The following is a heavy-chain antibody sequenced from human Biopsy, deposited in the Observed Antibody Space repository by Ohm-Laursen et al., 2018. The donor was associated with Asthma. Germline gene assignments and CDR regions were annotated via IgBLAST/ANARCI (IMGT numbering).Heavy chain of an antibody. CDR3: ARQKLAAAEGPFDL. Sequence: SETLSLTCTVSNGSISSNFYYWGWIRQPPGKGLEWVGSIHKNGIGYYKSSLKSPLTISVDTSMNQFSLKVTSVTAADTAVYYCARQKLAAAEGPFDLWGQGTMVTVSS. D-gene: IGHD6-13*01. CDR2: IHKNGIG. V-gene: IGHV4-39*01. CDR1: NGSISSNFYY. J-gene: IGHJ3*01.